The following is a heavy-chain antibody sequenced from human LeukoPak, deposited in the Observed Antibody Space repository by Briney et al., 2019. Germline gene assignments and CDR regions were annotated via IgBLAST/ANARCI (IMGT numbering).Heavy chain of an antibody. CDR1: GGSISSTNW. J-gene: IGHJ4*02. Sequence: PSGTLSLTCGVSGGSISSTNWWTWVRQPPGKGLEWIGEVNVLGNTNYNPSLESRVTISIDKSENHVSLKLTSVTAADTAVYYCAREGGPFRPFDYSGQGTLVTVSS. D-gene: IGHD2/OR15-2a*01. CDR2: VNVLGNT. CDR3: AREGGPFRPFDY. V-gene: IGHV4-4*02.